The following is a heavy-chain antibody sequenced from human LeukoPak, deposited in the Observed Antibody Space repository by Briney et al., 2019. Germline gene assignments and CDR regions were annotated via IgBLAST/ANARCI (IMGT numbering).Heavy chain of an antibody. J-gene: IGHJ4*02. D-gene: IGHD5-18*01. Sequence: GGSLRLSCAASGFTFSNYWMHWVRRAPGKGLVWVSRTKTDGSSTFYADSVKGRFTISRDNAKNTMYLQMNSLRVEDTAVYYCVSDTALGYWGQGTLVTVSS. CDR1: GFTFSNYW. V-gene: IGHV3-74*01. CDR3: VSDTALGY. CDR2: TKTDGSST.